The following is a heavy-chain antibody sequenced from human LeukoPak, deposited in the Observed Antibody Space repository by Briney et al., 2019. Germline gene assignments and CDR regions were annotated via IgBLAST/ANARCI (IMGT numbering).Heavy chain of an antibody. D-gene: IGHD3-22*01. CDR2: IYHSGST. CDR1: GGSISSGGYS. J-gene: IGHJ6*02. CDR3: ARGGDYYDSSGRNYYYYGMDV. Sequence: SQTLSLTCAVSGGSISSGGYSWSWIRQPPGKGLEWIGYIYHSGSTYYNPSLKSRVTISVDGSKNQFSLKLSSVTAADTAVYYCARGGDYYDSSGRNYYYYGMDVWGQGTTVTVSS. V-gene: IGHV4-30-2*01.